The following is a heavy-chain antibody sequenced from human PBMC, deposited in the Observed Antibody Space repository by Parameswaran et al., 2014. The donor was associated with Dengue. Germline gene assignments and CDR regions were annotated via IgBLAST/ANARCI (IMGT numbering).Heavy chain of an antibody. D-gene: IGHD5-12*01. CDR3: ARAVWGVGLRDMYYFDY. Sequence: WVRQAPGQGLEWMGWMNPNSGNTGYAQKFQGRVTMTRNTSISTAYMELSSLRSEDTAVYYCARAVWGVGLRDMYYFDYWGQGTLVTVSS. V-gene: IGHV1-8*01. CDR2: MNPNSGNT. J-gene: IGHJ4*02.